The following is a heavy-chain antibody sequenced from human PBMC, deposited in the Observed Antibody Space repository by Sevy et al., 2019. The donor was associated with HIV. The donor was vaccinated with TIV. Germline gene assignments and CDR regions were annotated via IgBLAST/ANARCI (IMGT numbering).Heavy chain of an antibody. CDR3: ARNKGIDSSGYYYAY. CDR1: GYTFTSYD. J-gene: IGHJ4*02. D-gene: IGHD3-22*01. V-gene: IGHV1-8*01. CDR2: MNPNRGNT. Sequence: ASVKVSCKASGYTFTSYDINWVRQATGQGLEWMGWMNPNRGNTGYAQKFQGRVTMTRNTSISTAYMELSSLRSEDTAVYYCARNKGIDSSGYYYAYWGQGTLVTVSS.